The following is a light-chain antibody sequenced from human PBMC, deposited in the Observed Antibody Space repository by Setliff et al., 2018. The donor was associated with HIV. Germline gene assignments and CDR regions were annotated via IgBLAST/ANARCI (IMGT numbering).Light chain of an antibody. CDR3: SSYTRSSTLK. CDR1: SSDVGGYNY. V-gene: IGLV2-14*03. Sequence: QSVLTQPASVSGSPGQSITISCTGTSSDVGGYNYVSWYQQHPGKAPKLMIYDVSNQPSGVSNRFSGSKSGNTASLTISGLQAEDEADYYCSSYTRSSTLKFGGGTK. CDR2: DVS. J-gene: IGLJ3*02.